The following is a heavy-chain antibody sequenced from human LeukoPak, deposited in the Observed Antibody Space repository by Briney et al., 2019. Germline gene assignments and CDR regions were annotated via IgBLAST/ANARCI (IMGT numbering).Heavy chain of an antibody. CDR1: GFTFSSYG. J-gene: IGHJ4*02. CDR2: IRYDGSNK. D-gene: IGHD3-22*01. CDR3: AKVNHHYDSSGLDY. V-gene: IGHV3-30*02. Sequence: GGSLRLSCAASGFTFSSYGMHWVRQTPGKGLEWVAFIRYDGSNKYYADSVKGRFTISRDNSKNTLYLQMNSLRAEDTAVYYCAKVNHHYDSSGLDYWGQGTLVTVSS.